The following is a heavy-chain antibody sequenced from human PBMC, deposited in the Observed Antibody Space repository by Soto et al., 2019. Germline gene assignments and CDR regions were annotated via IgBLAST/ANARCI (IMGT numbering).Heavy chain of an antibody. Sequence: ASVKVSCKVPGYTLTELSMHWVRQAPGKGLEWMGGFDPEDGETIYAQKFQGRVTMTEDTSTDTAYMELSSLRSEDTAVYYCATDVYSSGWLTFDYWGQGTLVTVSS. CDR3: ATDVYSSGWLTFDY. D-gene: IGHD6-19*01. V-gene: IGHV1-24*01. CDR1: GYTLTELS. J-gene: IGHJ4*02. CDR2: FDPEDGET.